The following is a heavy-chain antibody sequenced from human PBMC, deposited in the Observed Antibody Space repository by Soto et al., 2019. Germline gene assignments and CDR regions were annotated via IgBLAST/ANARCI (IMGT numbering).Heavy chain of an antibody. CDR2: IYYSGST. V-gene: IGHV4-31*03. Sequence: SETLSLTCTASGGSISSGGYYWSWIRQHPGKGLEWIGYIYYSGSTYYNPSLKSRVTISVDTSKDQFSLKLSSVTAADTAVYYCARFGYSTNIGIDYWGQGTLVTVSS. D-gene: IGHD3-22*01. CDR1: GGSISSGGYY. J-gene: IGHJ4*02. CDR3: ARFGYSTNIGIDY.